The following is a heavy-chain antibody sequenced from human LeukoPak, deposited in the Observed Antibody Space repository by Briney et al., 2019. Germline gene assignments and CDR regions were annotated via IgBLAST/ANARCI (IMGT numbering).Heavy chain of an antibody. CDR1: GGSFSGYY. CDR2: INHSGST. D-gene: IGHD3-22*01. V-gene: IGHV4-34*01. Sequence: PSETLSLTCAVYGGSFSGYYWSWIRQPPGKGLEWIGEINHSGSTNCNPSLKSRVTISVDTSKNQFSLKLSSVTAADTAVYYCARVAYYYDSSGYYGVFYFDYWGQGTLVTVSS. J-gene: IGHJ4*02. CDR3: ARVAYYYDSSGYYGVFYFDY.